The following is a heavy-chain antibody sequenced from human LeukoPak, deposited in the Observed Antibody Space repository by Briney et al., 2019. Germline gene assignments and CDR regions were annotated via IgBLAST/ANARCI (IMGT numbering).Heavy chain of an antibody. CDR3: ARRLRWELPYYFDY. J-gene: IGHJ4*02. CDR1: GSSFTSYW. D-gene: IGHD2-15*01. CDR2: IYPGDSDT. V-gene: IGHV5-51*01. Sequence: PGGSLEISFQRSGSSFTSYWIGWVRRLPGKGLEWMGIIYPGDSDTRYSPSFQGQVTISADKSISTAYLQWSSLKASDTAMYYCARRLRWELPYYFDYWGQGTLVTVSS.